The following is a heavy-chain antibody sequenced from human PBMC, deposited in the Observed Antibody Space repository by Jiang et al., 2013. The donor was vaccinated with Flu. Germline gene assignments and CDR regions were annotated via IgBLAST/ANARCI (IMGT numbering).Heavy chain of an antibody. Sequence: VKVSCKASGYTFTSYDINWVRQATGQGLEWMGWMNPNSGNTGYAQKFQGRVTMTRNTSISTAYMELSSLRSEDTAVYYCARGPMWLVNFDYWGQGTLVTVSS. D-gene: IGHD6-19*01. CDR3: ARGPMWLVNFDY. CDR2: MNPNSGNT. J-gene: IGHJ4*02. V-gene: IGHV1-8*01. CDR1: GYTFTSYD.